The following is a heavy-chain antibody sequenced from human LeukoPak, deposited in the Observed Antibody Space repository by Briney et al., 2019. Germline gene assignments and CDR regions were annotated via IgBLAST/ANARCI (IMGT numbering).Heavy chain of an antibody. Sequence: GGSLRLSCAASGFTFDDYAMHWVRQAPGKGLEWVSSISWNSGSIGYADSVKGRFTISRDNAKNSLYLQMNSLRAEDTALYYCAKDMEDDDGSGTPDAFDIWGQGTMVTVSS. J-gene: IGHJ3*02. CDR2: ISWNSGSI. V-gene: IGHV3-9*01. D-gene: IGHD3-10*01. CDR3: AKDMEDDDGSGTPDAFDI. CDR1: GFTFDDYA.